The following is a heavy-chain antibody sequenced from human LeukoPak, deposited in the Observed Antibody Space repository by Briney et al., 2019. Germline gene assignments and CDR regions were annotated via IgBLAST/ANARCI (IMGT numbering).Heavy chain of an antibody. D-gene: IGHD1-7*01. CDR1: GGTFSSYA. Sequence: SVKVSCKASGGTFSSYAISWVRQAPGQWLKWMGGIIPVFGTANYAQKFQGRVTITTDESTSTAYMELRSLRSDDTAVYYCARATNWNYASDYWGQGTLVTVSS. V-gene: IGHV1-69*05. J-gene: IGHJ4*02. CDR3: ARATNWNYASDY. CDR2: IIPVFGTA.